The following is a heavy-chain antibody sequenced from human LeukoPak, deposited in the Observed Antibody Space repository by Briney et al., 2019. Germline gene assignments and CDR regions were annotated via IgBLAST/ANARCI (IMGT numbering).Heavy chain of an antibody. CDR2: IAYDGSTK. V-gene: IGHV3-30*18. Sequence: GGSLRLSCAASGFTFSSYEMNWVRQAPGKGLEWVAVIAYDGSTKYYADSVKGRFTISRDNSHNTVDLQMNSLTAEDMAVYFCAKSYCSGGSCYSWSVDYWGQGTLVTVSP. CDR3: AKSYCSGGSCYSWSVDY. CDR1: GFTFSSYE. J-gene: IGHJ4*02. D-gene: IGHD2-15*01.